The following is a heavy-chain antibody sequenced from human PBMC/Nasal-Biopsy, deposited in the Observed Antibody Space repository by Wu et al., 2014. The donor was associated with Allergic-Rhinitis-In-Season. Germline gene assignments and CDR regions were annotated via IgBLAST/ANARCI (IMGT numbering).Heavy chain of an antibody. CDR1: GFSLTTSSMS. Sequence: ALVKPTETLTLTCTFSGFSLTTSSMSVGWIRQSPGKALEWLGLIDWDGDKFYSTSLKTRLTISKDTSKNQVDLTMTNMHPVDTATYYCVRMILADGDHVISSPPDHWGQGALVTVSS. CDR3: VRMILADGDHVISSPPDH. D-gene: IGHD3-9*01. CDR2: IDWDGDK. J-gene: IGHJ4*02. V-gene: IGHV2-70*01.